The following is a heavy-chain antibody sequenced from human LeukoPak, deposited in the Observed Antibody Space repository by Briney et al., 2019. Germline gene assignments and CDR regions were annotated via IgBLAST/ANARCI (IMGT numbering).Heavy chain of an antibody. CDR1: GGTFSSYA. Sequence: PVASVKVSCKASGGTFSSYAISWVRQAPGQGLEWMGWISAYNGNTNYAQKLQGRVTMTTDTSTSTAYMELRSLRSDDTAVYYCARRPGPYYFDYWGQGTLVTVSS. V-gene: IGHV1-18*01. CDR2: ISAYNGNT. J-gene: IGHJ4*02. CDR3: ARRPGPYYFDY. D-gene: IGHD3-10*01.